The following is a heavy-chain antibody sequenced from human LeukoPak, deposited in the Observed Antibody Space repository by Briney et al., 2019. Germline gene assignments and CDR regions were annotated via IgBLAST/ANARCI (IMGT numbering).Heavy chain of an antibody. Sequence: SETLSLTCTVSGGSISSYFWSWIRQPPGKGLEWIGYIYYSGSTNYNPSLKSRVTISVDTSKNQFSLKLSSVTAADTAVYYCARVRGPRNGMDVWGQGTTVTVSS. CDR2: IYYSGST. CDR1: GGSISSYF. J-gene: IGHJ6*02. V-gene: IGHV4-59*01. CDR3: ARVRGPRNGMDV. D-gene: IGHD3-16*01.